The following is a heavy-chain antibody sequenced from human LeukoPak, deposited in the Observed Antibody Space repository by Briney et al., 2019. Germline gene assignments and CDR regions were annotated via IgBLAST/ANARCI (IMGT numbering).Heavy chain of an antibody. J-gene: IGHJ4*02. CDR2: RWYDGRNK. CDR1: GLTFRNYG. Sequence: GKSLRLSCAASGLTFRNYGMHWVRQAPGKGREWVAGRWYDGRNKYYADSVKGRFTISRANARNSLYLQMNSLRAEDTAVYFCARRYCTPSSCYSDSWGQGALVTVSS. V-gene: IGHV3-33*01. CDR3: ARRYCTPSSCYSDS. D-gene: IGHD2-8*01.